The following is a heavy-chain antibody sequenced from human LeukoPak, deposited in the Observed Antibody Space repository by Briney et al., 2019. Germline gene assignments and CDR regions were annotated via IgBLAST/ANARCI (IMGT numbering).Heavy chain of an antibody. CDR3: ARHNYYGRYGLDG. CDR1: ARSISIYY. J-gene: IGHJ6*04. Sequence: PSATLSLTCTLSARSISIYYWSCIRQPPGNGLEWIGCIDYSGSTNYNPSLNSRLAISVDTFKNQFSLKLSSVTAADTAMYYCARHNYYGRYGLDGWGGGTTVTVCS. V-gene: IGHV4-59*08. D-gene: IGHD3-10*01. CDR2: IDYSGST.